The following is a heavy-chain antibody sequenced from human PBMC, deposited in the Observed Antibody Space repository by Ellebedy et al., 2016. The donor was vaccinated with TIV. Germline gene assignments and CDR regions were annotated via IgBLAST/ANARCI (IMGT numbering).Heavy chain of an antibody. Sequence: PGGSLRLSCAASNFTFSVYWMHWVRQVPGKGLVWASRINSDGSSTSYSDSVKGRFTISRDNAKNTLYLQMNSLRTEDTAVYYCAVQGPAARQADWGQGTLVTVSS. V-gene: IGHV3-74*01. CDR1: NFTFSVYW. J-gene: IGHJ4*02. D-gene: IGHD6-6*01. CDR2: INSDGSST. CDR3: AVQGPAARQAD.